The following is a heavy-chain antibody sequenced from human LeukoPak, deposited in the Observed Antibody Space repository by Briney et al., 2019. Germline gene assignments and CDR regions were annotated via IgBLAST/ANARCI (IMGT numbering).Heavy chain of an antibody. CDR3: ARLGSSRIGFDY. D-gene: IGHD1-26*01. CDR1: GGSISSSSYY. Sequence: PSETLSLTCTVSGGSISSSSYYWGWIRQPPGKGLEWIGSIYYSGSTYYNPSLKSRVTISVDTSKNQFSLKLSSVTAADTAVYYCARLGSSRIGFDYWRQGTLVTVSS. V-gene: IGHV4-39*01. CDR2: IYYSGST. J-gene: IGHJ4*02.